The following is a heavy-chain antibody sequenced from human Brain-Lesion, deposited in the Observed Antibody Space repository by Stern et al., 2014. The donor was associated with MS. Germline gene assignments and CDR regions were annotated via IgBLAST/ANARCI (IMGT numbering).Heavy chain of an antibody. Sequence: QVQLGQSGPGLVKPSETLSLTCTVAGGSVSSTSYAWAWIRQPPGKGLEWIGPIYYSGKTYYSPSLKSRLPISLDPSKNQVSLQLRSVTAADTAVYYCAGEEDIRYCSGGSCTGNWFDPWGQGTLVTVSS. J-gene: IGHJ5*02. CDR3: AGEEDIRYCSGGSCTGNWFDP. CDR2: IYYSGKT. V-gene: IGHV4-39*02. D-gene: IGHD2-15*01. CDR1: GGSVSSTSYA.